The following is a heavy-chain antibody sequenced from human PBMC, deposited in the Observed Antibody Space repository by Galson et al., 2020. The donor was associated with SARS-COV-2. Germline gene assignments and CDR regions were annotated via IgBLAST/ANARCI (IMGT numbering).Heavy chain of an antibody. CDR2: INSDGSDR. CDR3: ARRYGMDV. Sequence: GESLKISCVASGFSFSSDWMHWVRHDPGKGLMWVSRINSDGSDRRYADSVKGRFTISRDNAKNTLYLQMNSLRAEDTAVYYCARRYGMDVWGQGTTVTV. CDR1: GFSFSSDW. J-gene: IGHJ6*02. V-gene: IGHV3-74*01.